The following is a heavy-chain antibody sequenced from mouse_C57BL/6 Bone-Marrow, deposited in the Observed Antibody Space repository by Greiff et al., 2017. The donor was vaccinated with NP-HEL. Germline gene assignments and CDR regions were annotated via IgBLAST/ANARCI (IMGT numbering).Heavy chain of an antibody. CDR1: GFTFSSYT. J-gene: IGHJ4*01. CDR3: ARWGTTVVATDYAMDY. V-gene: IGHV5-9*01. D-gene: IGHD1-1*01. CDR2: ISGGGGNT. Sequence: EVQLVESGGGLVKPGGSLKLSCAASGFTFSSYTMSWVRQTPEKRLEWVATISGGGGNTYYPDSVKGRFTISRDNAKNTLYLQMSSLRSEDTALYYCARWGTTVVATDYAMDYWGQGTSVTVSS.